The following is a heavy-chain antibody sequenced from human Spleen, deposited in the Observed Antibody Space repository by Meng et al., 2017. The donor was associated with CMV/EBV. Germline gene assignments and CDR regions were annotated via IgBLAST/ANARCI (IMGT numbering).Heavy chain of an antibody. CDR2: ISAYNANT. D-gene: IGHD2-2*01. CDR3: ARDRVDRYCSSSNCRVIDY. CDR1: LTSYD. Sequence: LTSYDISWVRQAPGQGLEWMGWISAYNANTKYAQKFQSRVTMTIDTSTKTAYMELRSLRSDDTAVYYCARDRVDRYCSSSNCRVIDYWGQGTLVTVSS. J-gene: IGHJ4*02. V-gene: IGHV1-18*01.